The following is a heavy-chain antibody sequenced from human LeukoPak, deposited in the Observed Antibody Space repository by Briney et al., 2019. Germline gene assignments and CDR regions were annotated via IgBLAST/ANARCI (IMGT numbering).Heavy chain of an antibody. V-gene: IGHV1-69*01. Sequence: SVKVSCTASGGTFSSYAISWVRQAPGQGREWMGGIIPIFGPANYAQKFQGRVTITADESTSTAYMELSSLRSEDTAVYYCARDLMRYCSGGSCYGTQTFDYWGQGTLVTVSS. CDR1: GGTFSSYA. CDR2: IIPIFGPA. D-gene: IGHD2-15*01. CDR3: ARDLMRYCSGGSCYGTQTFDY. J-gene: IGHJ4*02.